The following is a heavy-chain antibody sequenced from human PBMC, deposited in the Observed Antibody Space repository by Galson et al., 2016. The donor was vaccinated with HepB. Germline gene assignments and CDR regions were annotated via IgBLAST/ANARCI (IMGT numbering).Heavy chain of an antibody. V-gene: IGHV4/OR15-8*02. CDR2: IYHNGNT. CDR3: ARCEFGDPFDY. J-gene: IGHJ4*02. Sequence: ETLSLTCDVSGDFISSSNWWSWVRQSPGKGLEWIGEIYHNGNTNYNPSLKGRATMSIDKSKNNFSLKVTSVTAAETAIYYCARCEFGDPFDYWGRGILVTVAS. CDR1: GDFISSSNW. D-gene: IGHD2-21*02.